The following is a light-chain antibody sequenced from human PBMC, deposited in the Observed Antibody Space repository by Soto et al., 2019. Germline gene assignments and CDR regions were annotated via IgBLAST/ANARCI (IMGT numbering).Light chain of an antibody. CDR3: SSYGGSNTFV. CDR2: QVN. V-gene: IGLV2-8*01. Sequence: QSALTQPPSASGSLGQSVTVSCTGTSSDVGGFDYVSWYQQHPGKVPKLLIYQVNRRPSGVPDRFSGSKSGNTASLTVSGLQAEDEAAYYCSSYGGSNTFVFGTGTKLTVL. CDR1: SSDVGGFDY. J-gene: IGLJ1*01.